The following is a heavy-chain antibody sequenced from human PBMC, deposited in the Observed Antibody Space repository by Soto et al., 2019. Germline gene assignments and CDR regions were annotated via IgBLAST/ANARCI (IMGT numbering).Heavy chain of an antibody. CDR3: ARASYYYDRSGYHYSGFDH. D-gene: IGHD3-22*01. J-gene: IGHJ4*02. V-gene: IGHV3-23*01. Sequence: GGSLRLSCAASGFTFSSYAMSWVRQAPGKGLEWVSAISGSGGSTYYADSVKGRFTISRDNSKNTLYLQMNSLRAEDTAVYYCARASYYYDRSGYHYSGFDHWGQGTLVTVSS. CDR2: ISGSGGST. CDR1: GFTFSSYA.